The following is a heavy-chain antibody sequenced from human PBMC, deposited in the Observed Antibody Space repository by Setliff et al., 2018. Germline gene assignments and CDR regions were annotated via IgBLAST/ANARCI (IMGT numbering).Heavy chain of an antibody. CDR2: IRGRTDNYAT. V-gene: IGHV3-73*01. J-gene: IGHJ3*02. Sequence: LRLSCAASGFSFSGSAVYWVRQASVKGLEWIGRIRGRTDNYATAYAASVRGRFIISRDDSKNTAYLQMNSLKTEDTAVYYCTFARDGYDVFDIWGQGTMVTVSS. CDR3: TFARDGYDVFDI. D-gene: IGHD5-18*01. CDR1: GFSFSGSA.